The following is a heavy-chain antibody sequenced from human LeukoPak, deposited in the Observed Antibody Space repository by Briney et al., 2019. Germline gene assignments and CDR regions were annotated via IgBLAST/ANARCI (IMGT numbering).Heavy chain of an antibody. D-gene: IGHD3-10*01. J-gene: IGHJ4*02. Sequence: PGGSLRLSCAASGFTFSSYAMSWVRQAPGKGLEWVSAISGSGGSTYYADSVKGRFTISRDNPKNTLYLQMNSLRAEDTAVYYCAKRAALEYYYGSGSSYYFDYWGQGTLVTVSS. CDR3: AKRAALEYYYGSGSSYYFDY. V-gene: IGHV3-23*01. CDR1: GFTFSSYA. CDR2: ISGSGGST.